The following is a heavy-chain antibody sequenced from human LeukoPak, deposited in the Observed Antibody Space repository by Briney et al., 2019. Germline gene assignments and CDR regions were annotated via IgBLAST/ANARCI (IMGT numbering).Heavy chain of an antibody. J-gene: IGHJ6*03. D-gene: IGHD1-20*01. CDR1: GGSISSSNYY. V-gene: IGHV4-39*07. CDR2: VYYSGNT. Sequence: SETLSLTCTVSGGSISSSNYYWGWIRQPPGKGLEWIGSVYYSGNTYSNPSLKSRVTISVDTSKNQFSLKLTSVTAADTAVYYCARDLHLTGTTGYFYMDVWGNRTTVTVSS. CDR3: ARDLHLTGTTGYFYMDV.